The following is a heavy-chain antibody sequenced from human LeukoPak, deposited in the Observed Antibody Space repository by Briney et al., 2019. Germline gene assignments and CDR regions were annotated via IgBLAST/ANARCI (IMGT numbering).Heavy chain of an antibody. J-gene: IGHJ4*02. CDR2: FDPEDGET. V-gene: IGHV1-24*01. CDR3: TTSFYDFWSGFSAY. Sequence: ASVKVSCKVSGYTLTELSMHWVRQAPGKGLEWMGGFDPEDGETIYAQKFQGRVTMTEDTSTDTAYMELSSLRSEDTAVYYCTTSFYDFWSGFSAYWGQGTLVTVSS. CDR1: GYTLTELS. D-gene: IGHD3-3*01.